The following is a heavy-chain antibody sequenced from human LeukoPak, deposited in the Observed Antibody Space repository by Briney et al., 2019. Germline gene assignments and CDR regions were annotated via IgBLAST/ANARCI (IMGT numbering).Heavy chain of an antibody. CDR1: GGSISSYC. CDR3: AAPLPPLGFDP. J-gene: IGHJ5*02. Sequence: PSETLSLTCTVSGGSISSYCWSWIRQPAGKGLEWIGRIYTSGSTNYNPSLKSRVTMSVDTSKNQFSLKLSSVTAADTAVYYCAAPLPPLGFDPWGQGTLVTVSS. V-gene: IGHV4-4*07. CDR2: IYTSGST.